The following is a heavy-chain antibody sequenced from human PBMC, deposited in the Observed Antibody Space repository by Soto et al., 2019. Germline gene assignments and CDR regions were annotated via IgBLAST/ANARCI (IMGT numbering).Heavy chain of an antibody. Sequence: QVQLVQSGAEVKKPASSVKVSCKASGGTFSSYAISWVRQAPGQGLDCMGGIIPIFGTANYAQKFQGRVTITADETKSTAYMELSSLRSEDTAVYSCAKGEGYIGSGWYGIWFGPWGQGTLVTVSS. CDR1: GGTFSSYA. CDR3: AKGEGYIGSGWYGIWFGP. CDR2: IIPIFGTA. V-gene: IGHV1-69*01. J-gene: IGHJ5*02. D-gene: IGHD6-19*01.